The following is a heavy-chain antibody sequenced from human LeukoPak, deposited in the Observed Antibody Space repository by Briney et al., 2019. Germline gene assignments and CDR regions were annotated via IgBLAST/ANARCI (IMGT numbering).Heavy chain of an antibody. CDR1: GFTFNDYG. V-gene: IGHV3-53*01. J-gene: IGHJ6*03. CDR2: IYSGGST. D-gene: IGHD6-13*01. Sequence: GGSLRLSRAASGFTFNDYGMSWVRQAPGKGLEWVSVIYSGGSTYYADSVKGRFTISRDNSKNTLYLQMNSLRAEDTAVYYCASQSSSWYLIPSYYMDVWGKGTTVTISS. CDR3: ASQSSSWYLIPSYYMDV.